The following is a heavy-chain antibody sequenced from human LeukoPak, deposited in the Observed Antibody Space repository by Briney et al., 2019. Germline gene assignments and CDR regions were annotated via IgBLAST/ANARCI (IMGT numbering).Heavy chain of an antibody. V-gene: IGHV3-23*01. D-gene: IGHD2-2*01. CDR1: GFTFSSYA. CDR2: ISGSGGST. Sequence: TGGSLRLSCAASGFTFSSYAMSWVRQAPGKGLEWVSAISGSGGSTYYADSVKGRFTISRDNSKNTLYLQMNSLRAEDTAVYYCATDGVVPAGLYYFDYWGQGTLVTVSS. CDR3: ATDGVVPAGLYYFDY. J-gene: IGHJ4*02.